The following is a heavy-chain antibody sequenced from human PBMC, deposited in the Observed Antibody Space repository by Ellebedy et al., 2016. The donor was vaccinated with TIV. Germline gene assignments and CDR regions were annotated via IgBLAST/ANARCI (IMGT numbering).Heavy chain of an antibody. J-gene: IGHJ4*02. CDR1: GFTFSDYS. CDR2: ISLSVNTM. D-gene: IGHD6-19*01. V-gene: IGHV3-23*01. Sequence: GESLKISCVASGFTFSDYSMSWVRQAPGKGLEWVSRISLSVNTMYYADSVQGRFTISRDNSKDTVYLQMNSLGGEDTAVYYCAKDSGMSGWIFDYWGQGTLVTVSS. CDR3: AKDSGMSGWIFDY.